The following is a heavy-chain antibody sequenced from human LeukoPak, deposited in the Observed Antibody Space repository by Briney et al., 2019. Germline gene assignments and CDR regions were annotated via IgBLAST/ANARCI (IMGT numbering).Heavy chain of an antibody. CDR3: ARAYYDSSGSLDY. Sequence: GGSLRLSCAASGFTFSSYWMHWVRQAPGKGLVWVSRINTDGSSTSYADSVKGRFTISRDNAKNTLYLQMNSLRAEDTAVYYCARAYYDSSGSLDYWGQGTLVTVSS. CDR1: GFTFSSYW. J-gene: IGHJ4*02. V-gene: IGHV3-74*01. D-gene: IGHD3-22*01. CDR2: INTDGSST.